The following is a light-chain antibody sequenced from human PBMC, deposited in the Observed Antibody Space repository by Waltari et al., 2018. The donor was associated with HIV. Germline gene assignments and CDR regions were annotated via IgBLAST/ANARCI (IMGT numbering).Light chain of an antibody. CDR1: SSDVGNYNY. V-gene: IGLV2-14*01. Sequence: QAALTQPASVSGSPGQSITISCPGTSSDVGNYNYVCWYQQPPGKAPKPLIFEVTNRPSGVSDRFSGSKSGNTASLTISGLQAEDEADYYCSSFRSTTTSILFGGGTKLTVL. CDR3: SSFRSTTTSIL. J-gene: IGLJ2*01. CDR2: EVT.